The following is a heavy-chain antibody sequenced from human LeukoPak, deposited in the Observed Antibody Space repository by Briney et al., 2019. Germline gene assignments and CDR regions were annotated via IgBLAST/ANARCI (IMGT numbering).Heavy chain of an antibody. Sequence: GGSLRLSCTASGFTFGDYAMSWVRQAPGKGLEWVGFIRSKAYGGTTEYAASVKGRFTISRDDSKSIAYLQMNSLKTEDTAVYYCTRFPTVYGGPFDYWGQGTLVTVSS. V-gene: IGHV3-49*04. J-gene: IGHJ4*02. CDR3: TRFPTVYGGPFDY. CDR1: GFTFGDYA. D-gene: IGHD4/OR15-4a*01. CDR2: IRSKAYGGTT.